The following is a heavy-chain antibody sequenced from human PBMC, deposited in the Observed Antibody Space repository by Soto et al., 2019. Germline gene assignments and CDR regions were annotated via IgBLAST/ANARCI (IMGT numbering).Heavy chain of an antibody. D-gene: IGHD3-22*01. CDR3: ARDGFHYDSTGYRPLDAFDI. CDR1: GFTVSSNY. CDR2: IYSGGST. V-gene: IGHV3-53*01. J-gene: IGHJ3*02. Sequence: GGSLRLSCAASGFTVSSNYMSWVRQAPGKGLEWVSVIYSGGSTYYADSVKGRFTISRDNPKNTLYLQMNSLRAEDTAVYCCARDGFHYDSTGYRPLDAFDISGQGTMITV.